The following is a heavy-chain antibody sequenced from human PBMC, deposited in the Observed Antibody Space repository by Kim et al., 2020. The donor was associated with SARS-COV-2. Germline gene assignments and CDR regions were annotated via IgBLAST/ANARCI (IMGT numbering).Heavy chain of an antibody. CDR3: ASQSVGTTYTI. V-gene: IGHV4-4*07. CDR2: IYVNGGT. Sequence: SETLSLTCSVSGASISDYYYTWIRQPIGKGLEWIGRIYVNGGTKYNPSLRTRVTLSTDTSKNQLSLELRSVSAADTAVYYCASQSVGTTYTIWGQGALVTVYS. CDR1: GASISDYY. J-gene: IGHJ4*02. D-gene: IGHD1-1*01.